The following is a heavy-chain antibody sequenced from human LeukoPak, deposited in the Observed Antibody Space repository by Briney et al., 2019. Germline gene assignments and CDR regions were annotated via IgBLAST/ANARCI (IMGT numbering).Heavy chain of an antibody. CDR3: ARVAGTKCFDY. J-gene: IGHJ4*02. Sequence: GGSLRLSCAAAGFTFSTYAMSWVRQAPGKGLEWVSSISGSGGSTSYADSVKGRFTISRDNSKNTLYLQTNSLRAEDTAIYYCARVAGTKCFDYWGQGTLVTVSS. V-gene: IGHV3-23*01. CDR2: ISGSGGST. CDR1: GFTFSTYA. D-gene: IGHD6-19*01.